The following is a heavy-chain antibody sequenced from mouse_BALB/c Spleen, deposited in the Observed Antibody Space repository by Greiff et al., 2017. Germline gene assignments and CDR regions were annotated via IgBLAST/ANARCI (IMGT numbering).Heavy chain of an antibody. CDR2: IYPYNGGT. CDR3: ARGYYGYGGFAY. D-gene: IGHD2-2*01. CDR1: GYTFTDYN. Sequence: EVKLQESGPELVKPGASVKISCKASGYTFTDYNMHWVKQRHGKSLEWIGYIYPYNGGTGYNQKFKSKATLTVDNSSSTAYMELRSLTSEDSAVYYCARGYYGYGGFAYWGQGTLVTVSA. V-gene: IGHV1S29*02. J-gene: IGHJ3*01.